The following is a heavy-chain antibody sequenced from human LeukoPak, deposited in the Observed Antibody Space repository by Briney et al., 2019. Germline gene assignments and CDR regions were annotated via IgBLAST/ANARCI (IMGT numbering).Heavy chain of an antibody. CDR2: ISGSGGST. Sequence: GGSLRLSCAASGFTFSSYAMSWVRQAPGKGLEWVSAISGSGGSTYYADSVKGRFTISRDNAKNSLYLQMNSLRAEDTAVYYCARAPSKYDFWSGYHYYYMDVWGKGTTVTVSS. D-gene: IGHD3-3*01. J-gene: IGHJ6*03. CDR3: ARAPSKYDFWSGYHYYYMDV. CDR1: GFTFSSYA. V-gene: IGHV3-23*01.